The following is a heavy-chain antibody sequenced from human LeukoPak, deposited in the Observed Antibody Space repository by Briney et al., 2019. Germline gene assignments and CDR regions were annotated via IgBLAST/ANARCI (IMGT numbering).Heavy chain of an antibody. CDR2: IYPRDGST. Sequence: PGASVKVSCKASGYTFTSNYIHWVRQAPGQGLEWMGMIYPRDGSTSYAQKFQGRVTVTRDTSTSTVHMELSGLRSEDTAVYYCARDLWVKDWGDLDHWGQGTLVTVSS. J-gene: IGHJ4*02. CDR3: ARDLWVKDWGDLDH. D-gene: IGHD7-27*01. V-gene: IGHV1-46*01. CDR1: GYTFTSNY.